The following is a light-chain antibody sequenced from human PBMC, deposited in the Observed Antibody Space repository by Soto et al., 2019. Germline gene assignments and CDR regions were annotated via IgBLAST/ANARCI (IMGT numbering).Light chain of an antibody. J-gene: IGLJ2*01. CDR3: SSYTSSSTLV. CDR2: DVS. Sequence: QSVLTQPASVSGSPGQSITISCTGTSSDVGGYNYVSWYQQHPGKAPKLMIYDVSGRPSGVSNRFSGSKSGNTASLTISGLQAEDEADYYCSSYTSSSTLVFGGGTKLTAL. CDR1: SSDVGGYNY. V-gene: IGLV2-14*03.